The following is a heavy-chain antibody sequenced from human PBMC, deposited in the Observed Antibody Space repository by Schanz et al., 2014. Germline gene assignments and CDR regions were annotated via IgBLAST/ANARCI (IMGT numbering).Heavy chain of an antibody. Sequence: QVQLVESGGTLVKPGGSLRLSCVVSGFTFSDYYMSWIRQAPGKGLEWVSYISSSSIYTNYADSVKGRFTISRDNAKNSLYLQMNSLRAEDTAVYYCARACCRQENHYYYTGMDVWGQGTTVTVSS. CDR3: ARACCRQENHYYYTGMDV. J-gene: IGHJ6*02. D-gene: IGHD2-15*01. CDR2: ISSSSIYT. V-gene: IGHV3-11*05. CDR1: GFTFSDYY.